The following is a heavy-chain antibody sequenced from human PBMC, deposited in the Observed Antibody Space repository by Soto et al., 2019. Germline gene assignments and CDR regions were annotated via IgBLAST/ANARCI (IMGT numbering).Heavy chain of an antibody. CDR1: GFSFSSYA. V-gene: IGHV3-23*01. J-gene: IGHJ1*01. Sequence: GGSLRLSCAASGFSFSSYAMSWVRQAPGKGLEWVSSITASGDRTYYADSVKGRFTISRDNSENTLYLQMNSLRADDTAMYYCASRVTRNFQNWGQGTLVTVSS. D-gene: IGHD4-17*01. CDR2: ITASGDRT. CDR3: ASRVTRNFQN.